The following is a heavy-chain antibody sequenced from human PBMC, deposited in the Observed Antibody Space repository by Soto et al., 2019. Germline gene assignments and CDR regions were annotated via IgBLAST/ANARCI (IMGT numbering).Heavy chain of an antibody. CDR2: INAGNGNT. Sequence: QVQLVQSGAEEKKPGASVKVSCKASGYTFTSYAMHWVRQAPGQRLEWMGWINAGNGNTKYSQKFQGRVTITRDTSASTAYMELSSLRSEDTAVYYCARDLWPYSSGWTIFDYWGQGTLVTVSS. J-gene: IGHJ4*02. CDR1: GYTFTSYA. CDR3: ARDLWPYSSGWTIFDY. V-gene: IGHV1-3*05. D-gene: IGHD6-19*01.